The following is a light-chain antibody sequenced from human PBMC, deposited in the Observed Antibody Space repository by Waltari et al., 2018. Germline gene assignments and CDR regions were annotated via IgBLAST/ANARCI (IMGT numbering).Light chain of an antibody. CDR2: GAS. CDR3: QHYNNWPHWT. CDR1: QSVSSN. V-gene: IGKV3-15*01. Sequence: EIVMTQSPATMSVSPGERATLSCRASQSVSSNLAWYQQKRGQAPRLLIYGASTRAAGIPARFSGSVSGTEFTLTISSLQSEDFAVYYCQHYNNWPHWTFGQGTKVEIK. J-gene: IGKJ1*01.